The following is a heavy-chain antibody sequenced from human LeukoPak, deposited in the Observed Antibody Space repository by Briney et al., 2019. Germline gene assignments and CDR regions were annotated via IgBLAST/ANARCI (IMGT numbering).Heavy chain of an antibody. CDR1: GGSISSYY. Sequence: SETLSLTCTVSGGSISSYYWSWIRQPPGKGLEWIGYIYYSGSTNYNPSLKSRVTISVDTSKNQFSLKLSSVTAADTAVYYCARGDSSGYYLIDYWGQGTLVTVSS. CDR3: ARGDSSGYYLIDY. CDR2: IYYSGST. J-gene: IGHJ4*02. V-gene: IGHV4-59*01. D-gene: IGHD3-22*01.